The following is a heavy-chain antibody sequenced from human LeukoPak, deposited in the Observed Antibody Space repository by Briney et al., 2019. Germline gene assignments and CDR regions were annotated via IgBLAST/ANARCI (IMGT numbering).Heavy chain of an antibody. CDR1: GFTFSTHW. CDR2: IKEDGSEK. CDR3: ARDSSGYQ. V-gene: IGHV3-7*01. J-gene: IGHJ4*02. Sequence: GGSLRLSCAASGFTFSTHWMSWVRQAPGKGLEWVGNIKEDGSEKYYGDSVKGRFTISRDNAKNSLYLEMNSLRVEDTAVYYCARDSSGYQWGQGTLVTVSS. D-gene: IGHD3-22*01.